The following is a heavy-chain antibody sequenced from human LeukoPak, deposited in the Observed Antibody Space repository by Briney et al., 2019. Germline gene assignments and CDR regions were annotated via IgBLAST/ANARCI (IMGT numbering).Heavy chain of an antibody. CDR1: GFTFDDYA. Sequence: PGRSLRLSCAASGFTFDDYAMHWVRQAPGKGLEWVSGISWNSGSIGYADSVKGRFTISRDNAKNSLYLQMNSLRAEDTAVYYCARDSWARVVRPYMDVWGTGTTVTVSS. CDR2: ISWNSGSI. CDR3: ARDSWARVVRPYMDV. D-gene: IGHD2-2*01. V-gene: IGHV3-9*01. J-gene: IGHJ6*03.